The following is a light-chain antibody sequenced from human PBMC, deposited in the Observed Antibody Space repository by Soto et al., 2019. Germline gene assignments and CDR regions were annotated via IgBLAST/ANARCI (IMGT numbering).Light chain of an antibody. CDR3: SSYTSSSTPYV. CDR2: EVS. J-gene: IGLJ1*01. V-gene: IGLV2-14*01. CDR1: SRDVGGYNY. Sequence: QSALTQPASVSGSAGQSITISCTGTSRDVGGYNYVSWYQQHPGKASQLMIYEVSNRPSGVSNRFSGSKSGNTASLTIAGRQAEDEADYYCSSYTSSSTPYVFGTGTKLTVL.